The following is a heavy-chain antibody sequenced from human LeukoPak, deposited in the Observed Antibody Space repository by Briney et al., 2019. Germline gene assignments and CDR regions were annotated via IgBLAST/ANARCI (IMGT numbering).Heavy chain of an antibody. J-gene: IGHJ6*03. Sequence: SETLSLTCAVYGGSFSGYYWSWIRQPPGKGLEWIGEINHSGSTNYNPSLKSRVTISVDTSKNQFSLRLSSVTAADTAVYYCARGATVTTMDYYCYYMDVWGKGTTVTVSS. D-gene: IGHD4-17*01. CDR1: GGSFSGYY. CDR3: ARGATVTTMDYYCYYMDV. CDR2: INHSGST. V-gene: IGHV4-34*01.